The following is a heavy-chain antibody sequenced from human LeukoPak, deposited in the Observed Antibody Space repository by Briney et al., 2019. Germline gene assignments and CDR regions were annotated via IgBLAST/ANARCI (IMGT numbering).Heavy chain of an antibody. D-gene: IGHD1-26*01. J-gene: IGHJ4*02. CDR3: ARVPQSGSYYFGWFDY. CDR2: INPNSGGT. CDR1: GYTFTGYY. Sequence: ASVKVSCKASGYTFTGYYMHWVRQAPGQGLEWVGWINPNSGGTNYAQKFQGRVTMTRDTSISTAYMELSRLRSDDTAVYYCARVPQSGSYYFGWFDYWGQGTLVTVSS. V-gene: IGHV1-2*02.